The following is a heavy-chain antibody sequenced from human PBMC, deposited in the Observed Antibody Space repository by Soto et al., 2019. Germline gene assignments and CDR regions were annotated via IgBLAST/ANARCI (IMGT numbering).Heavy chain of an antibody. V-gene: IGHV3-23*01. CDR3: AKDFREDNYGSGRDY. Sequence: GGSLRLSCAASGFTFSSYAMSWVRQAPGKGLEWVSAISGSGGSTYYADSVKGRFTISRDNSKNTLYLQMNSLRAEDTAVYYCAKDFREDNYGSGRDYWGQGTLVTVSS. J-gene: IGHJ4*02. D-gene: IGHD3-10*01. CDR2: ISGSGGST. CDR1: GFTFSSYA.